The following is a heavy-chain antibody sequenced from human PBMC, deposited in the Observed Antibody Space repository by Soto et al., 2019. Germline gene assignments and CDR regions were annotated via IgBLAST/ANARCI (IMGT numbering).Heavy chain of an antibody. Sequence: SCKASGGTFSSYAISWVRQAPGQGLEWMGGIIPIFGTANYAQKFQGRVTITADESTSTAYMELSSLRSEDTAVYYCATTSGVSYYYDSSGYYFRGKDYFDYWGQGTLVTVS. D-gene: IGHD3-22*01. CDR1: GGTFSSYA. CDR3: ATTSGVSYYYDSSGYYFRGKDYFDY. V-gene: IGHV1-69*01. J-gene: IGHJ4*02. CDR2: IIPIFGTA.